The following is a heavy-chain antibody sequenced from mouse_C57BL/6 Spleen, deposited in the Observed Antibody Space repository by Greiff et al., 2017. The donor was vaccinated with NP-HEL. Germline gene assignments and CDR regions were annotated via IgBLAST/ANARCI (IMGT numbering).Heavy chain of an antibody. CDR3: ARDPLYGSSLDY. CDR1: GFTFSSYA. CDR2: ISDGGSYT. D-gene: IGHD1-1*01. V-gene: IGHV5-4*01. Sequence: EVQRVESGGGLVKPGGSLKLSCAASGFTFSSYAMSWVRQTPEKRLEWVATISDGGSYTYYPDNVKGRFTISRDNAKNNLYLQMSHLKSEDTAMYYCARDPLYGSSLDYWGQGTTLTVSS. J-gene: IGHJ2*01.